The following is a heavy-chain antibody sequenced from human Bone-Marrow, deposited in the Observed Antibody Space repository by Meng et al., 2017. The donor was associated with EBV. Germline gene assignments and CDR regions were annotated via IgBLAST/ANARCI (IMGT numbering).Heavy chain of an antibody. CDR3: ARVSVGATFFDY. CDR2: IYYSGST. V-gene: IGHV4-39*07. D-gene: IGHD1-26*01. CDR1: GGSISSSSYY. J-gene: IGHJ4*02. Sequence: QLDRQGSGPGLVNPSETLSLTCTFSGGSISSSSYYWGWIRQPPGKGLEWIGSIYYSGSTYYNPSLKSRVTISVDTSKNQFSLKLSSVTAADTAVYYCARVSVGATFFDYWGQGTLVTVSS.